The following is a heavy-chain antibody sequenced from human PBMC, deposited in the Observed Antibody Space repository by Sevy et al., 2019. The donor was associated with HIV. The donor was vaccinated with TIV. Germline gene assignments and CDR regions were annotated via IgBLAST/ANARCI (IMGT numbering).Heavy chain of an antibody. CDR3: ARLLITLDYGELDH. V-gene: IGHV4-38-2*01. CDR2: VYHTGST. J-gene: IGHJ4*02. CDR1: GYSITTGYY. D-gene: IGHD4-17*01. Sequence: SETLSLTCAVSGYSITTGYYWGWIRQPPGKGLEWIGSVYHTGSTYYSPSLKSRVTISLNTSKNQVSLRLTSVTAADTAVYYCARLLITLDYGELDHWGQGTLVTVSS.